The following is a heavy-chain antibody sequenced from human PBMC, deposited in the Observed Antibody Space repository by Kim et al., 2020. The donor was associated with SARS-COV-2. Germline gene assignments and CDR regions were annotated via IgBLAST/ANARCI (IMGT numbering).Heavy chain of an antibody. J-gene: IGHJ5*02. V-gene: IGHV4-39*07. CDR1: GDTIRTRSNY. CDR2: IYYSGST. Sequence: SETLSLTCIVSGDTIRTRSNYWGWIRQPPGQGREWIGNIYYSGSTNYNPSLKSRATISVDTPKNQFSLKLSSVTAADTAVYYCARVGMSLNYYGSGSGPAYFDPWGQGTLVTVSS. D-gene: IGHD3-10*01. CDR3: ARVGMSLNYYGSGSGPAYFDP.